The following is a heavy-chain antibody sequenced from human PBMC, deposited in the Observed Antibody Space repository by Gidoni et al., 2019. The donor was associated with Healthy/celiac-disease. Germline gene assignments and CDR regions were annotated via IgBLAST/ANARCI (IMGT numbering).Heavy chain of an antibody. CDR3: ATPYYDRLNFGLGYFDY. J-gene: IGHJ4*02. D-gene: IGHD3-9*01. CDR2: ISYDGSNK. CDR1: GLTLSSYA. V-gene: IGHV3-30-3*01. Sequence: QVQLVESGGGVVQPGRSLRLPCAASGLTLSSYAMHWVRQAPGKGLEWVAVISYDGSNKYYADSVKGRFTISRDNSKNTLYLQMNSLRAEDTAVYYCATPYYDRLNFGLGYFDYWGQGTLVTVSS.